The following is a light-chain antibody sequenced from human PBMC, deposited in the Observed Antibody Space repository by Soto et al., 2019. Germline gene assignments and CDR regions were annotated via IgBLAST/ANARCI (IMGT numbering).Light chain of an antibody. CDR2: ANN. Sequence: QSVLTQPPSVSGAPGQRVTISCTGSSSNIGAGYDVHWYQQLPGAAPKLLIYANNNRPSGVPDRFSGSKSGTSASLAITGLRAEDEADYFCQSYDSSLIGSYGFGTGTKLTVL. J-gene: IGLJ1*01. V-gene: IGLV1-40*01. CDR1: SSNIGAGYD. CDR3: QSYDSSLIGSYG.